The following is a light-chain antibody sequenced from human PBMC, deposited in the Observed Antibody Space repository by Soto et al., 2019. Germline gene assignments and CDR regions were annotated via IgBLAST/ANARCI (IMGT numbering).Light chain of an antibody. CDR2: AAS. CDR1: QGISSW. Sequence: DIQMTQSPSSVSAPVGDRVTITCRASQGISSWLAWYQQKPGKAPKLLIYAASSLQSGVPSRFSGSGSGTDLTITINGLQPEDFETYYCQQAASFPITFGQGTRLEIK. J-gene: IGKJ5*01. V-gene: IGKV1-12*01. CDR3: QQAASFPIT.